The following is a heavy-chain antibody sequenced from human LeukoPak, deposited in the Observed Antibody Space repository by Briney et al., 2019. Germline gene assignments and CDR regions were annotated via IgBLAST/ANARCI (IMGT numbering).Heavy chain of an antibody. CDR2: ISAYNGNT. V-gene: IGHV1-18*01. Sequence: GASVKVSCKASGYTFTSYGIIGVRQAAGQELEWMGDISAYNGNTNYAQKLQGRVTMTTDTSTTTAYMELRSLRSEDTAVYYCARAEGSSWYRFDYWGQGTLVTVSS. D-gene: IGHD6-13*01. J-gene: IGHJ4*02. CDR1: GYTFTSYG. CDR3: ARAEGSSWYRFDY.